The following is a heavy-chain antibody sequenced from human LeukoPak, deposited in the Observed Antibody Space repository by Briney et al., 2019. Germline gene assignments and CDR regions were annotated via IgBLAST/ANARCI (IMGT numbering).Heavy chain of an antibody. CDR2: INGRSGTT. D-gene: IGHD1-26*01. V-gene: IGHV3-23*01. Sequence: GGSLRLSCVASGFTFTSSAMSWVRQAPGKGLEWVSAINGRSGTTYYADSVKGRFTISRDNSKNTLYLQMNSLRAGDTAVYYCARGGGVIDYWGQGTLVTVSS. CDR1: GFTFTSSA. J-gene: IGHJ4*02. CDR3: ARGGGVIDY.